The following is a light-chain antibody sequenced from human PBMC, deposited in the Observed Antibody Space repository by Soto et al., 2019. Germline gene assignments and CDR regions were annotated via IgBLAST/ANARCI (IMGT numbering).Light chain of an antibody. CDR1: SSDVGGYNY. V-gene: IGLV2-14*01. J-gene: IGLJ1*01. Sequence: LTQPASVSGSPGQSITISCTGTSSDVGGYNYVSWYQQHPGKAPKLMIYDVSNRPSGVSNRFSGSKSGNTASLTISGLQAEDEADYYCSSYTSSSIPYVFVTGTKVIFL. CDR2: DVS. CDR3: SSYTSSSIPYV.